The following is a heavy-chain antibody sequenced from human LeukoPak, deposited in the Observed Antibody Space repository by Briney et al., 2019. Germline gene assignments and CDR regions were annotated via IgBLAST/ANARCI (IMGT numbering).Heavy chain of an antibody. CDR3: ARWSGYYYYFDY. CDR1: GGSISSYY. CDR2: IYYSGST. J-gene: IGHJ4*02. D-gene: IGHD3-3*01. V-gene: IGHV4-59*08. Sequence: TSETLSLTCTVSGGSISSYYWSWIRQPPGKGLEWIGYIYYSGSTNYNPSLKSRVTISVDTSKNQFSLKLSSVTAADTAVYYCARWSGYYYYFDYWGQGTLVTVSS.